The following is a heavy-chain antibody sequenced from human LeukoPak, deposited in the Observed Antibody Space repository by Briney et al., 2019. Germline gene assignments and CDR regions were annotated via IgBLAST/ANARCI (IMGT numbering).Heavy chain of an antibody. Sequence: SETLSLTCAVSGGSISSGGYSWSWIRQPPGKGLEWIEYIYHSGSTYYNPSLKSRVTTSVDRSKNQFSLKLSSVTAADTAVYYCARGGYSYGYPSAFDIWGQGTMVTVSS. D-gene: IGHD5-18*01. J-gene: IGHJ3*02. CDR3: ARGGYSYGYPSAFDI. CDR1: GGSISSGGYS. V-gene: IGHV4-30-2*01. CDR2: IYHSGST.